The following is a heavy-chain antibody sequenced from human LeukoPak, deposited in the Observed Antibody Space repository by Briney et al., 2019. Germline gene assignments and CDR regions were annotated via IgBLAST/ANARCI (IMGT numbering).Heavy chain of an antibody. Sequence: GGSLRLSCAASGFTVSSNYMSWLRQAPGEGLECVSVIYSCGSTYYPDSVKGRFTISRHNSKNTLYLQMNSLSAEDTAVYYCARHNYYCPGIYDTAGGYGMAVWGQGTTVTVPS. CDR2: IYSCGST. CDR1: GFTVSSNY. J-gene: IGHJ6*02. V-gene: IGHV3-53*01. CDR3: ARHNYYCPGIYDTAGGYGMAV. D-gene: IGHD3-10*01.